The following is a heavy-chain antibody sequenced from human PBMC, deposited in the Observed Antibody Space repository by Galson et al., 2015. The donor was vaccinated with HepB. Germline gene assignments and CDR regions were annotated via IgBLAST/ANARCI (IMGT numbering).Heavy chain of an antibody. D-gene: IGHD3-22*01. Sequence: SLRLSCAASGFTFSDYYMSWIRQAPGKGLEWVSYISSSSSYTNYADSVKSRFTISRDNAKNSLYLQMNSLRAEDTAVYYCARDGRYYDSSGYYRDWYFDLWGRGTLVTVSS. CDR1: GFTFSDYY. CDR2: ISSSSSYT. J-gene: IGHJ2*01. CDR3: ARDGRYYDSSGYYRDWYFDL. V-gene: IGHV3-11*06.